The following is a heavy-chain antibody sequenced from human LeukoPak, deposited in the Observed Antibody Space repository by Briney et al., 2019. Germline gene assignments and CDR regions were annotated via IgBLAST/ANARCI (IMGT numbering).Heavy chain of an antibody. CDR2: LSGSGGGT. CDR3: AKRGVVIRVILVGFHKEAYYFDS. V-gene: IGHV3-23*01. D-gene: IGHD3-10*01. J-gene: IGHJ4*02. Sequence: GGSLRLSCAVSGITLSNYGMSWVRQAPGKGLEWVAGLSGSGGGTNYADSVKGRFTISRDNAKNTLYLQMNSLRAEDTAVYFCAKRGVVIRVILVGFHKEAYYFDSWGLGALVTVSS. CDR1: GITLSNYG.